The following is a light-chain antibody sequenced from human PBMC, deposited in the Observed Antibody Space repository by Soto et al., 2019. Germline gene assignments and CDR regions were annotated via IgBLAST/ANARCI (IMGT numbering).Light chain of an antibody. CDR3: SSYTSSSTLI. V-gene: IGLV2-14*01. Sequence: QSALTQPASVXXXPGQSITISCSGTSSDVGDYYYVSWYQQHPGKAPNLLIHGVTDRPSGVSHRFSGSRSDSTASLTISGLQAEDEADYYCSSYTSSSTLIFGGGTKVTVL. J-gene: IGLJ2*01. CDR2: GVT. CDR1: SSDVGDYYY.